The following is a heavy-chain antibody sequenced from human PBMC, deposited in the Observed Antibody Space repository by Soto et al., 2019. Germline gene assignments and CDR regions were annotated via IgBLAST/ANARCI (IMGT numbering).Heavy chain of an antibody. CDR2: VYYSGTT. V-gene: IGHV4-39*01. CDR1: GGSISRSFFY. CDR3: ASYSYGYSYFLDY. D-gene: IGHD5-18*01. Sequence: SETLSLTGTVSGGSISRSFFYWGWVRQAPGKGLEWIGAVYYSGTTYYNPSLKSRVTISLDASENQFSLRLTSVTAADTALYYCASYSYGYSYFLDYWGQGTLVTVSS. J-gene: IGHJ4*02.